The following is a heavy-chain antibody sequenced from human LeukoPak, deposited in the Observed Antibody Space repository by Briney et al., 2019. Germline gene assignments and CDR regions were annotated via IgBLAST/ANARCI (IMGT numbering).Heavy chain of an antibody. Sequence: SETLSLTCTVAGYSISGYYWSWIRQPPGKGLEWIGYIYYSGSTNYNPSLKSRVTISVDTSKNQFSLKLSSVTAADTAVYYCARVSPGFYELDYWGQGTLVTVSS. CDR3: ARVSPGFYELDY. V-gene: IGHV4-59*01. CDR2: IYYSGST. CDR1: GYSISGYY. D-gene: IGHD2-2*01. J-gene: IGHJ4*02.